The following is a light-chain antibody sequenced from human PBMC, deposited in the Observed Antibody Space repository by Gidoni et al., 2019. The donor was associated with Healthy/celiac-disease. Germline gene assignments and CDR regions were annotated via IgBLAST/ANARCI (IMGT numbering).Light chain of an antibody. CDR1: QSVSSN. V-gene: IGKV3-15*01. Sequence: EIVMTQSQATLSVSPGERATLSCRASQSVSSNLAWYQQKPGQAPRLLIYGASTRATGIPARFSGSGSGTEFTLTISSLQSEDFAVYYCQQYNNWPPWTFXXXTKVEIK. CDR3: QQYNNWPPWT. J-gene: IGKJ1*01. CDR2: GAS.